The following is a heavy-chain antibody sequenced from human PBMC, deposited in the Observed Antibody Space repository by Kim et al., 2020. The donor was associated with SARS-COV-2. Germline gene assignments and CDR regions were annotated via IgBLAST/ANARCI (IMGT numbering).Heavy chain of an antibody. Sequence: SVKVSCKASGGTFSSYAISWVRQAPGQGLEWMGGIIPIFGTANYAQKFQGRVTITADESTSTAYMELSSLRSEDTAVYYCARDQSGYGSGSHLRYYGMDVWGQGTTVTVSS. CDR3: ARDQSGYGSGSHLRYYGMDV. V-gene: IGHV1-69*13. CDR1: GGTFSSYA. D-gene: IGHD3-10*01. CDR2: IIPIFGTA. J-gene: IGHJ6*02.